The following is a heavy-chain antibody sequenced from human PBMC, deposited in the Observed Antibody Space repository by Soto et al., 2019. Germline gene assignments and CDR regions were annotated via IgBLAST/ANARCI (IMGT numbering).Heavy chain of an antibody. CDR1: GYTFTRYG. D-gene: IGHD3-3*01. CDR2: ISAYNGNT. J-gene: IGHJ4*02. CDR3: ARPCSTPLRFLEWLTNYYFDY. V-gene: IGHV1-18*01. Sequence: ASVKVSCKASGYTFTRYGISWVRQAPGQGLEWMGWISAYNGNTNYAQKLQGRVTMTTDTSTSTAYMELRSLRSDDTAVYYCARPCSTPLRFLEWLTNYYFDYWGQGTLVTVSS.